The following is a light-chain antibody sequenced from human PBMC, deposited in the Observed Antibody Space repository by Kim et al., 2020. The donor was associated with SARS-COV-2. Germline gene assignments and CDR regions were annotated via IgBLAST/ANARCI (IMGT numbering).Light chain of an antibody. J-gene: IGKJ2*03. CDR1: QSVNTN. CDR3: QQFDNWPLYS. Sequence: EVMMTQSPATLSVSPGETATLSCRASQSVNTNLAWYQQKPGQAPRLLIYGASTRASGVPARFSGSGSGTEFTLTISSLQSEDFAVYYCQQFDNWPLYSFGQGTKLEI. V-gene: IGKV3-15*01. CDR2: GAS.